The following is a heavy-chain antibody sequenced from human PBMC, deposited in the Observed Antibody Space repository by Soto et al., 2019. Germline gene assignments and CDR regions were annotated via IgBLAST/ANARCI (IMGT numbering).Heavy chain of an antibody. V-gene: IGHV4-61*01. CDR2: IYYSGST. CDR1: GGSVSSGSYY. Sequence: PSETLSLTCTVSGGSVSSGSYYWSWIRQPPGKGLEWIGYIYYSGSTNYNPSLKSRVTISVDTSKNQFSLKLSSVTAADTAVYYCARRDCSGGSCILFDYWGQGTLVTV. D-gene: IGHD2-15*01. CDR3: ARRDCSGGSCILFDY. J-gene: IGHJ4*02.